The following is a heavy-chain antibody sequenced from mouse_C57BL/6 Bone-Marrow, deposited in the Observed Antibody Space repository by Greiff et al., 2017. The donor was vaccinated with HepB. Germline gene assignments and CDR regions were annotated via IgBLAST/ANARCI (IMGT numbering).Heavy chain of an antibody. V-gene: IGHV1-82*01. J-gene: IGHJ1*03. Sequence: VKLQQSGPELVKPGASVTISCKASGYAFSSSWMNWVKQRPGKGLEWIGRIYPGDGDTNYNGKFKGKATLTADNSSSTAYMQLSSLTSEDSAVDFCARLSPDYYGSSYTRYFDGWGTGTTVTVSS. CDR1: GYAFSSSW. CDR3: ARLSPDYYGSSYTRYFDG. D-gene: IGHD1-1*01. CDR2: IYPGDGDT.